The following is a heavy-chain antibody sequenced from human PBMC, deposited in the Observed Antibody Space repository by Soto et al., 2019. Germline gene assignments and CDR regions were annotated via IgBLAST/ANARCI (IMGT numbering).Heavy chain of an antibody. CDR3: ASDYCGGDCYPRRSDAFDI. J-gene: IGHJ3*02. Sequence: QTLSLTCAISGDSVSSNSAAWNWIRQSPSRGLEWLGRTYYRSKWYNDYAVSVKSRITINPDTSKNQFSLQLNSVTPEDTAVYYCASDYCGGDCYPRRSDAFDIWGQGTMVTVSS. CDR1: GDSVSSNSAA. CDR2: TYYRSKWYN. D-gene: IGHD2-21*02. V-gene: IGHV6-1*01.